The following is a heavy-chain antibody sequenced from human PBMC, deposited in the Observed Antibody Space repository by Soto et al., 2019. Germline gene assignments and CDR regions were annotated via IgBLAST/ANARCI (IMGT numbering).Heavy chain of an antibody. V-gene: IGHV3-30-3*01. Sequence: QVQLVESGGGVVQPGRALRLSCAASGFTFSSYAMHWVRQAPVKGLEWVAVISYDGSNKYYADSVKGRFTISRDNSKNTLYLQMNSLRAEDTAVYYCARASYSSGWAFDYWGQGTLVTVSS. CDR2: ISYDGSNK. D-gene: IGHD6-19*01. CDR3: ARASYSSGWAFDY. J-gene: IGHJ4*02. CDR1: GFTFSSYA.